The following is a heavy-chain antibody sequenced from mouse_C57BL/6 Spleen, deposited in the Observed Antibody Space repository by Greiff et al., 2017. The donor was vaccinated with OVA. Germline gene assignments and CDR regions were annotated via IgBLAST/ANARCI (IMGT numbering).Heavy chain of an antibody. CDR1: GYTFTNYW. CDR3: ARRALYYSNYLDY. CDR2: IYPGGGYT. Sequence: QVQLKQSGAELVRPGTSVKMSCKASGYTFTNYWIGWAKQRPGHGLEWIGDIYPGGGYTNYNEKFKGKATLTADKSSSTAYMQFSSLTSEDSAIYYCARRALYYSNYLDYWGQGTTLTVSS. V-gene: IGHV1-63*01. D-gene: IGHD2-5*01. J-gene: IGHJ2*01.